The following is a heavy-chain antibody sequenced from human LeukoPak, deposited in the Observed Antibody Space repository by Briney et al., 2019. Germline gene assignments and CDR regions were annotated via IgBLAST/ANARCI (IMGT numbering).Heavy chain of an antibody. CDR3: ARGVARYYGSGSYDY. Sequence: PGGSLRLSCAASGFTFSSNYMSWVRQAPGKGLEWVSVIYSGGSTYYADSVKGRFTISRDNSKNMLYLQVNSLRAEDTAVYYCARGVARYYGSGSYDYWGQGTLVTVSS. CDR2: IYSGGST. V-gene: IGHV3-53*01. J-gene: IGHJ4*02. D-gene: IGHD3-10*01. CDR1: GFTFSSNY.